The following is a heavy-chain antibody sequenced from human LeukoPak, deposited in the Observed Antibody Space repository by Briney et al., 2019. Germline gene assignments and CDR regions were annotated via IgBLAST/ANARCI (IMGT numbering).Heavy chain of an antibody. CDR1: GFTFSSYG. Sequence: GGSLRLSCAASGFTFSSYGMHWVRQAPGKGREWVAFIRYDGSNKYYADSVKGRFTISRDNSKNTLYLQMNSLRAEDTAVYYCAKDVVATTPYFDYWGQGTLVTVSS. V-gene: IGHV3-30*02. D-gene: IGHD5-12*01. CDR2: IRYDGSNK. J-gene: IGHJ4*02. CDR3: AKDVVATTPYFDY.